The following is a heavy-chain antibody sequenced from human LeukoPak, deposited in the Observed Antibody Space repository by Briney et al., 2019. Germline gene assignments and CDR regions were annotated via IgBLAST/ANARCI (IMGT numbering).Heavy chain of an antibody. J-gene: IGHJ6*02. CDR2: INHSGST. Sequence: SETLSLTCAVYGGSFSGYYWSWIRQLPGKGLEWIGEINHSGSTNYNPSLKSRVTISVDTSKNQFSLKLSSVTAADTAVYYCARVVPAAPTSYGMDVWGQGTTVTVSS. CDR3: ARVVPAAPTSYGMDV. CDR1: GGSFSGYY. V-gene: IGHV4-34*01. D-gene: IGHD2-2*01.